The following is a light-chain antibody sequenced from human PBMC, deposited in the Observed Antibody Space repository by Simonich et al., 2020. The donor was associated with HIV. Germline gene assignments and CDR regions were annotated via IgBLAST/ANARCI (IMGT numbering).Light chain of an antibody. CDR3: QQSYSTPFT. CDR1: QSMSSY. V-gene: IGKV1-39*01. J-gene: IGKJ2*01. CDR2: AAS. Sequence: DIQMTQSPSSLSASVGDRITLPCRASQSMSSYLNWYQQKPGKAPKLLIYAASSVQSGGPSRFSGRGSGTDFTLTISSLQREDFASYYCQQSYSTPFTFGQGTNVEIK.